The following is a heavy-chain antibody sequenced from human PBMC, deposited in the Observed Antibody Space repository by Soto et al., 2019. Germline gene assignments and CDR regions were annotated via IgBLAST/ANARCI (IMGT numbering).Heavy chain of an antibody. Sequence: SETLSLTCTVSGGSISSGNYYWSWIRKPPGKGLEWIGFISYSGTTHYSASLRSRVSISVDTSKNQFSLDLSSVTAADTAVYYCATMGTPVTGLYYFDYWRQGTLVTVSS. V-gene: IGHV4-30-4*01. D-gene: IGHD4-17*01. CDR2: ISYSGTT. CDR1: GGSISSGNYY. CDR3: ATMGTPVTGLYYFDY. J-gene: IGHJ4*02.